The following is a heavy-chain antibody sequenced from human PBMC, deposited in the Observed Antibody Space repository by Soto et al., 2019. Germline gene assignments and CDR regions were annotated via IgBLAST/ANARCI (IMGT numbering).Heavy chain of an antibody. Sequence: QVQLQESGPGLLRPSETLSLSCSVSGDSISSYYWSWIRQPPGKGLEWIAYIYYTGHTSYNPSLKSRVYISLDTSKNQFSLKLSSVTAADTAVYYCARTYDGSGPNSGGYGFDIWGQGTMVTVSS. CDR2: IYYTGHT. V-gene: IGHV4-59*01. J-gene: IGHJ3*02. CDR1: GDSISSYY. CDR3: ARTYDGSGPNSGGYGFDI. D-gene: IGHD3-22*01.